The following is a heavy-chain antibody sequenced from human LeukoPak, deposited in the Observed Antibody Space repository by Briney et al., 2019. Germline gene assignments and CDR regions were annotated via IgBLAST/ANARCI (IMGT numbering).Heavy chain of an antibody. V-gene: IGHV1-46*01. Sequence: GASVKVSCKASGYTFTSYYMHWVRQAPGQGLEWMGIINPSGGSTSYAQKFQGRVTMTRDTSTSTVYMELSSLRSEDTAVYYCASDGYNPRGKRGDNWFDPWGQGTLVTVSS. J-gene: IGHJ5*02. CDR1: GYTFTSYY. CDR3: ASDGYNPRGKRGDNWFDP. D-gene: IGHD5-24*01. CDR2: INPSGGST.